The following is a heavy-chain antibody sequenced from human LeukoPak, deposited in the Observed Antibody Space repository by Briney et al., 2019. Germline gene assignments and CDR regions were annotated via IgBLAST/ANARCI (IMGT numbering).Heavy chain of an antibody. J-gene: IGHJ6*03. D-gene: IGHD3-22*01. Sequence: PGRSLRLSCAASGFTFDDYAIHWARQAPGKGLEWVSGIRWNSGSIGYAESVKGRFSISIDHATNSLYLQMNSLRAEDTALYYCARVYYYDSSGRMDVWGKG. V-gene: IGHV3-9*01. CDR3: ARVYYYDSSGRMDV. CDR2: IRWNSGSI. CDR1: GFTFDDYA.